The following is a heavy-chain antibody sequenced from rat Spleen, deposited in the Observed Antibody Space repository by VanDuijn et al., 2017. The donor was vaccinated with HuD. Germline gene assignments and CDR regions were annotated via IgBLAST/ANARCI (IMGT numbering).Heavy chain of an antibody. CDR3: TREGTVRRVHYWYFDF. D-gene: IGHD1-11*01. CDR1: GFTFGHYG. J-gene: IGHJ1*01. V-gene: IGHV5-29*01. Sequence: EVQLVESGGGLVQPGRSLKLSCAASGFTFGHYGMAWVRQAPTKGLEWVATISYDGSNTYFRDSVKGRFTISRDNAKSTLYLQMNSLRSEDTATYYCTREGTVRRVHYWYFDFWGPGTMVTVSS. CDR2: ISYDGSNT.